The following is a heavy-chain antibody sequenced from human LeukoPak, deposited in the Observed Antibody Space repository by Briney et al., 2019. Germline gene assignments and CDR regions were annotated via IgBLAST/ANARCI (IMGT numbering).Heavy chain of an antibody. V-gene: IGHV4-34*01. CDR1: GGSFSGYY. D-gene: IGHD4-17*01. CDR3: AKDPNRYGDYSYFDY. CDR2: INHSGST. Sequence: PSETLSLTCAVYGGSFSGYYWSWIRQPPGKGLEWIGEINHSGSTNYNPSLKSRVTISVDTSKNQFSLKLSSVTAADTAVYYCAKDPNRYGDYSYFDYWGQGTLVTVSS. J-gene: IGHJ4*02.